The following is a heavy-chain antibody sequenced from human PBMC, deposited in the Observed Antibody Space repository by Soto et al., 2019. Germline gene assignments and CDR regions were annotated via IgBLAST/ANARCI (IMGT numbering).Heavy chain of an antibody. J-gene: IGHJ6*02. Sequence: EVQLVESGGGLVQPGGSLRLSCAASGFTFSSYEMNWVRQAPGKGLEWVSYISSSGSTIYYADSVKGRFTISRDNAKNSLNLQMNSLRAEDTAVYYCARDSHSVVVTAIDGDYYYGMDVWGQGTTVTVSS. CDR1: GFTFSSYE. CDR2: ISSSGSTI. D-gene: IGHD2-21*02. V-gene: IGHV3-48*03. CDR3: ARDSHSVVVTAIDGDYYYGMDV.